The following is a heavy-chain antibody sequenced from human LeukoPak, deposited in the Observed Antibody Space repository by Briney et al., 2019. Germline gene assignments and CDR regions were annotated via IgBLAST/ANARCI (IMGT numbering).Heavy chain of an antibody. CDR1: GFTFSNYW. CDR2: INSDGSSR. V-gene: IGHV3-74*01. D-gene: IGHD6-13*01. Sequence: GGSLRLSCAASGFTFSNYWMHWVRQAPGKGLVWVSRINSDGSSRNYADSVKGRFTISRDNAKNTLYLQMNSLRAEDTVVYYCASASSHRIAAGGDYWGQGTLVTVSS. J-gene: IGHJ4*02. CDR3: ASASSHRIAAGGDY.